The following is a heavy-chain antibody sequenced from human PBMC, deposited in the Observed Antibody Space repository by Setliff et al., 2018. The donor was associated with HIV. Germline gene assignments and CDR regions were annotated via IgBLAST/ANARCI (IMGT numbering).Heavy chain of an antibody. J-gene: IGHJ6*02. CDR3: ARAGMAVISSAFHV. CDR2: IFTTGST. CDR1: GDSISSGSSY. V-gene: IGHV4-61*09. Sequence: SETLSLTCTVTGDSISSGSSYWSWIRQPAGKGPEWIGHIFTTGSTKYNPSLRSRAAISLDTSTNSFSLQLHSLTAGDTAEYFCARAGMAVISSAFHVWGQGSWVTVSS. D-gene: IGHD6-19*01.